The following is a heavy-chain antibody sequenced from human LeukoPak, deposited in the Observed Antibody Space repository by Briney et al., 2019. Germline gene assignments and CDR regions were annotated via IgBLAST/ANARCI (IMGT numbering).Heavy chain of an antibody. CDR2: IKQDGSEK. J-gene: IGHJ3*02. D-gene: IGHD3-22*01. CDR1: GFTFSSYW. Sequence: QPGGSLRLSCAASGFTFSSYWMSWVRQAPGKGLEWVVNIKQDGSEKYYVDSVKGRFTISRDNAKNSLYLQMNSLRAEDTAVYYCAGTLTYYYDSSGYMETYAFDIWGQGTMVTVSS. V-gene: IGHV3-7*01. CDR3: AGTLTYYYDSSGYMETYAFDI.